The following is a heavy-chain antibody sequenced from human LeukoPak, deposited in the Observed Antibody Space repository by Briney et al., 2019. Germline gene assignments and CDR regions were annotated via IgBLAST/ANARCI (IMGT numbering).Heavy chain of an antibody. V-gene: IGHV3-21*01. CDR1: GFTFSSYS. Sequence: PGGSLRLSCAASGFTFSSYSMNWVRQAPGKGLEWVSSISSSSSYIYYADSVKGRFTISRDNAKNSLYLQMNSLRAEDTAVYYCARDVGYCSGGSCYSDAFDIWGQGTMVTVSS. CDR3: ARDVGYCSGGSCYSDAFDI. D-gene: IGHD2-15*01. J-gene: IGHJ3*02. CDR2: ISSSSSYI.